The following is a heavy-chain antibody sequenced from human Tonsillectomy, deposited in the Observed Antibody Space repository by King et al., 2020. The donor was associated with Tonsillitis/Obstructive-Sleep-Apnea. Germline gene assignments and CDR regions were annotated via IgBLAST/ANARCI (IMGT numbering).Heavy chain of an antibody. CDR2: VSSTSRYI. CDR1: GFTFSNYA. D-gene: IGHD6-13*01. J-gene: IGHJ6*03. CDR3: GRGRPFGSTTAACKGYYLDV. Sequence: VQLVETGGGLVKPGGSLRHSCAASGFTFSNYAMNWVRQAPGKGLEWVSFVSSTSRYIKYADSVKGRFTISRDNAKNSLYLQMNSLRAEDTAVYYCGRGRPFGSTTAACKGYYLDVWGKGTTVTVSS. V-gene: IGHV3-21*01.